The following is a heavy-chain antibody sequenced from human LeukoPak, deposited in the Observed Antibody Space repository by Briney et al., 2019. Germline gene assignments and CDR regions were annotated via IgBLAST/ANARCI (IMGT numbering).Heavy chain of an antibody. J-gene: IGHJ4*02. CDR1: GYLFTNSW. V-gene: IGHV5-51*01. CDR2: ILPADSDT. Sequence: GESLNISCQVSGYLFTNSWIGWVRQMPGKGPEWMGMILPADSDTRYRPPFQGQVPISADKSSPTAYLQWDKVKASDTAIYYCARHRTFSDSCGVYFGEFDYGAQGTLVSVS. CDR3: ARHRTFSDSCGVYFGEFDY. D-gene: IGHD3-10*01.